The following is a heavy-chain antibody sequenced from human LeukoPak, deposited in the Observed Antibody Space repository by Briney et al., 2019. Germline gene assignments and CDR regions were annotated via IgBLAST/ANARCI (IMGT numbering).Heavy chain of an antibody. Sequence: SETPSLTCTVSGGSISSYYWSWIRQPPGKGLEWIGYIYYSGSTNYNPSLKSRVTISVDTSKNQFSLKLSSVTAADTAVYYCARATYSSGWGTSDYWGQGTLVTVSS. J-gene: IGHJ4*02. CDR3: ARATYSSGWGTSDY. CDR1: GGSISSYY. CDR2: IYYSGST. V-gene: IGHV4-59*01. D-gene: IGHD6-19*01.